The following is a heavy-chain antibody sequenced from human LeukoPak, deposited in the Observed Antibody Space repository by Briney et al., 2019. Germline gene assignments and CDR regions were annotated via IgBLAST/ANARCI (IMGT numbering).Heavy chain of an antibody. CDR2: ISESGDKT. CDR1: GFPFSNYA. CDR3: AKQWVDC. V-gene: IGHV3-23*01. D-gene: IGHD1-26*01. J-gene: IGHJ4*02. Sequence: PGGSLRLSCAASGFPFSNYAMNWVRQAPGKGLEWVPSISESGDKTDYADSVRGRLTISRDNSQNTLYLQMNSLRVEDTALYYCAKQWVDCWGQGTLVTVSS.